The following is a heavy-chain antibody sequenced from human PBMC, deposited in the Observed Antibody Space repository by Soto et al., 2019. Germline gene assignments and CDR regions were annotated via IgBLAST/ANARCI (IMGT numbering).Heavy chain of an antibody. V-gene: IGHV3-7*05. CDR1: GFSFGSSW. D-gene: IGHD3-3*02. J-gene: IGHJ3*02. Sequence: EVQLVESGGGLVQPGGSLRLSCVASGFSFGSSWMTWVRQAPGKGLEWVANIKKDGSQISYLDSVRGRFTISRDNAKNYLYLQMNSLRAEDTALYYRARDVSAGSSILYLDDFDIWGQGTMVTVSS. CDR3: ARDVSAGSSILYLDDFDI. CDR2: IKKDGSQI.